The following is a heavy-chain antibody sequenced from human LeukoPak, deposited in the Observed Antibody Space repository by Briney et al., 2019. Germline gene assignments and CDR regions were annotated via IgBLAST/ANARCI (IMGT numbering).Heavy chain of an antibody. V-gene: IGHV1-2*02. CDR3: ARAGSDSRAPSDY. CDR1: GYTFTGSY. CDR2: INPNSGGT. Sequence: ASVKVSCKASGYTFTGSYMHWVRQAPGQGLEWLGWINPNSGGTNYAQKFQGRVTMTRDTSISTAYMELSRLRSDDTAVYYCARAGSDSRAPSDYWGQGTLVTVSS. D-gene: IGHD3-22*01. J-gene: IGHJ4*02.